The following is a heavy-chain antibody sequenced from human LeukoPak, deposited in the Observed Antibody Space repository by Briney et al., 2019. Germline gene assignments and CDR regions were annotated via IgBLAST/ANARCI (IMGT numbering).Heavy chain of an antibody. CDR2: IYHSGST. J-gene: IGHJ4*02. V-gene: IGHV4-30-2*01. Sequence: SETLSLTCTVSGGSISSGGYYWSWIRQPPGKGLEWIGYIYHSGSTYYNPSLKSRVTISVDRSKNQFSLKLSSVTAADTAVYYCARDEQQRGFDYWGQGTLVTVSS. CDR1: GGSISSGGYY. CDR3: ARDEQQRGFDY. D-gene: IGHD6-13*01.